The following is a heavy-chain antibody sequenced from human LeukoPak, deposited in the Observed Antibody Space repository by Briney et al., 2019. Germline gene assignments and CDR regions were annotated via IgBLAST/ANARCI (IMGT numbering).Heavy chain of an antibody. Sequence: ASVKVSCKASGDTFIINDINWVRQAPGQGLEWMGWMNPNSGNTGYAQKFQGRVTMTRNISITTAYMELTDLRSEDTAVYYCARVTAGGTWTFDIWGQGTTVTVSS. CDR1: GDTFIIND. CDR3: ARVTAGGTWTFDI. V-gene: IGHV1-8*02. D-gene: IGHD6-13*01. J-gene: IGHJ3*02. CDR2: MNPNSGNT.